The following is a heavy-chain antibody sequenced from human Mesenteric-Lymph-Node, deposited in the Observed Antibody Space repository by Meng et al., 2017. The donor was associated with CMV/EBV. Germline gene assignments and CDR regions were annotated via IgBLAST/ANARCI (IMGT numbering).Heavy chain of an antibody. V-gene: IGHV1-18*01. CDR1: GYTFSTYG. Sequence: ASVKVSCKTSGYTFSTYGISWVRQAPGQGLEWLGWISPYNGKTKYAQNFQGRVTMTTDTSTTTAYMELRSLRSDDTAVYYCARYSTIFGVVTTSPNYYYYGMDVWGQGTTVTVSS. J-gene: IGHJ6*02. CDR3: ARYSTIFGVVTTSPNYYYYGMDV. D-gene: IGHD3-3*01. CDR2: ISPYNGKT.